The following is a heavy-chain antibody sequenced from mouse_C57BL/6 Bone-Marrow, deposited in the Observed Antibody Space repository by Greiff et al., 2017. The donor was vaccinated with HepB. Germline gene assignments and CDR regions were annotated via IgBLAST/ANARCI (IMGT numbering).Heavy chain of an antibody. D-gene: IGHD1-2*01. CDR2: INPNNGGT. Sequence: VQLQQSGPELVKPGASVKIPCKASGYTFTDYNMDWVKQSHGKSLEWIGDINPNNGGTIYNQKFKGKATLTVDKSSSTAYMELRSLTSEDTAVYYCARETAPWYFDVWGTGTTVTVSS. CDR3: ARETAPWYFDV. V-gene: IGHV1-18*01. J-gene: IGHJ1*03. CDR1: GYTFTDYN.